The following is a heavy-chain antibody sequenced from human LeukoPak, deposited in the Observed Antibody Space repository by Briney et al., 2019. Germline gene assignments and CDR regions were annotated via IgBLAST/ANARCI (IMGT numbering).Heavy chain of an antibody. J-gene: IGHJ4*02. CDR3: ARHDSYIPH. D-gene: IGHD5-18*01. CDR2: ISDNEGKT. Sequence: GGSLRLSCAASGFTFNYYAMSWVRQAPGKGLEWVSGISDNEGKTNYTDSVKGGFPVSRDKPKKTVYLQMNILRADDTAVYFCARHDSYIPHWGQGTLVTVSS. CDR1: GFTFNYYA. V-gene: IGHV3-23*01.